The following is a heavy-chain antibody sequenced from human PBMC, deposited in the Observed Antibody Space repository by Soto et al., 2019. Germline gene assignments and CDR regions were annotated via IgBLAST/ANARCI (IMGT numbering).Heavy chain of an antibody. D-gene: IGHD4-17*01. CDR3: ARGQATVAIPTNFDY. Sequence: SGGSLRLSCAASGFTFSSYWMHWVRQAPGKGLVWVSRINSDGSSTSYADSVKGRFTISRDNAKNTLYLQMNSLRAEDTAVYYCARGQATVAIPTNFDYWGQGTLVTVSS. V-gene: IGHV3-74*01. J-gene: IGHJ4*02. CDR2: INSDGSST. CDR1: GFTFSSYW.